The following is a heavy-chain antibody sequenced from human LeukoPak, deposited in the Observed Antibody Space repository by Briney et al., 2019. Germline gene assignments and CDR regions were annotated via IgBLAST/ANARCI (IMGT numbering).Heavy chain of an antibody. CDR2: IGNNGGGI. Sequence: GGSLRLSCAASGFTFSTYTMYWVRHPPGKRLEWVSIIGNNGGGIHYADSVRGRFTISRDNSKNAFCLQMNSLRVEDTAVYYCAIDPNWGTHSWGQGVLVTVSS. D-gene: IGHD7-27*01. J-gene: IGHJ4*02. CDR1: GFTFSTYT. CDR3: AIDPNWGTHS. V-gene: IGHV3-23*01.